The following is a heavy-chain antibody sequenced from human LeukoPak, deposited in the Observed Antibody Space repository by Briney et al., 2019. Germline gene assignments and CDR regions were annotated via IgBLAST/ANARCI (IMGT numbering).Heavy chain of an antibody. D-gene: IGHD1-26*01. CDR2: ISYDGSNK. CDR1: GFTFSSYA. J-gene: IGHJ4*02. CDR3: ARDEGARLATYYFDY. V-gene: IGHV3-30*09. Sequence: GGSLRLSCAASGFTFSSYAMSWVRQAPGKGLEWVAVISYDGSNKYYADSVKGRFAISRDNSKNTLYLQMNSLRAEDTAVYYCARDEGARLATYYFDYWGQGTLVTVSS.